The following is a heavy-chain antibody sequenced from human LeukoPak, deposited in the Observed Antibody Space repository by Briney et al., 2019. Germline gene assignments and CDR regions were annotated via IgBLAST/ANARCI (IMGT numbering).Heavy chain of an antibody. D-gene: IGHD2-15*01. CDR2: INPSDGDK. V-gene: IGHV1-46*01. Sequence: GASVKVSCKASGFTLTSYYMHWVRQAPGQGLEWMGIINPSDGDKSYAQKFQGRVTMTRDTSTSTVHMELSSLRSEDTAVYYCAREARYCSGGSCYSRYFDYWGQGTLVTVSS. J-gene: IGHJ4*02. CDR1: GFTLTSYY. CDR3: AREARYCSGGSCYSRYFDY.